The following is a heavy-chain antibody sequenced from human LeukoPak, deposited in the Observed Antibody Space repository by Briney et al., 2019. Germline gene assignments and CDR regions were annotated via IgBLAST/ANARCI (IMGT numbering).Heavy chain of an antibody. Sequence: GGSLRLSCAASGFTFSSYAVHWVRQAPGKGLEWVTVISYDGGNKFYADSVRGRFTVSRDNSKNTVYLQMNSLRAEDTAVYYCASWNHDYGAAFDIWGQGTMVTVSS. CDR3: ASWNHDYGAAFDI. V-gene: IGHV3-30*03. D-gene: IGHD4-17*01. J-gene: IGHJ3*02. CDR1: GFTFSSYA. CDR2: ISYDGGNK.